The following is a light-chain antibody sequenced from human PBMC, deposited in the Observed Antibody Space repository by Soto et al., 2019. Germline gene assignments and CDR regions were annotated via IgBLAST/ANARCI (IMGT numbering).Light chain of an antibody. Sequence: EIVLTQSPGTLSLSPGERATLSCRASQSVSSSYLAWYQQKPGQAPRLLIFGASSRATGIPDRFSSSGSGTDFTLTISRLEPEDFAVYYCQHYGNSPPMYTFGQGTKLEIK. CDR1: QSVSSSY. CDR2: GAS. CDR3: QHYGNSPPMYT. V-gene: IGKV3-20*01. J-gene: IGKJ2*01.